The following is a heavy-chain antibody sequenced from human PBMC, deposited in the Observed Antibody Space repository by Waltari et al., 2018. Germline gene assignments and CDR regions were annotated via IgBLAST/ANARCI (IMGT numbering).Heavy chain of an antibody. Sequence: EVQLVQSGAEVKKPGATVKISCKASGYTFTDYYMHWVQQAPGKGLEWMGRVDPEDGETIYAEKFQGRVTITADTSTDTAYMELSSLRSEDTAVYYCATTGDYYDSSGYYTPDGYWGQGTLVTVSS. V-gene: IGHV1-69-2*01. J-gene: IGHJ4*02. CDR2: VDPEDGET. CDR3: ATTGDYYDSSGYYTPDGY. D-gene: IGHD3-22*01. CDR1: GYTFTDYY.